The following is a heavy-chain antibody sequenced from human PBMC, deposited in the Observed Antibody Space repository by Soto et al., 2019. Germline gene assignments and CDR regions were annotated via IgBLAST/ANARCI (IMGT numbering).Heavy chain of an antibody. J-gene: IGHJ4*02. CDR2: IKKDGTEK. V-gene: IGHV3-7*03. CDR1: GFTFSGYW. D-gene: IGHD3-9*01. Sequence: EVQLMESGGGFVQPGGSLRLAGAASGFTFSGYWMTWVRQAPGKGLEWVADIKKDGTEKCYVDSVKGRFTISRDNAKKSVYLQMNGLTVEDTAVYRCARGPSYSDYSNDWFFDSWGQGALVTVSS. CDR3: ARGPSYSDYSNDWFFDS.